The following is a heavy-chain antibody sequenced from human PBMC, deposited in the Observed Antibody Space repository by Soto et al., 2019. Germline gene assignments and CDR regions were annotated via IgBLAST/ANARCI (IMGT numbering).Heavy chain of an antibody. CDR2: INPNSGGT. Sequence: ASVKVSCKASGYTFTGYYMHWVRQAPGQGLEWMGWINPNSGGTNYAQKFQGRVTMTRDTSISTAYMELSRLRSDDTAVYYCARAQRYYYDSSGYWTGFDYWGQGTLVTVSS. J-gene: IGHJ4*02. CDR3: ARAQRYYYDSSGYWTGFDY. V-gene: IGHV1-2*02. CDR1: GYTFTGYY. D-gene: IGHD3-22*01.